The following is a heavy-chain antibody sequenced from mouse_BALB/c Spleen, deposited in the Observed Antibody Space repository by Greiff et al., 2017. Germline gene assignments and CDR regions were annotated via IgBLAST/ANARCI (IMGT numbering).Heavy chain of an antibody. CDR3: ASIYYRYDLFDD. D-gene: IGHD2-14*01. CDR2: IDPANGNT. V-gene: IGHV14-3*02. Sequence: EVQLVESGAELVKPGASVKLSCTASGFNIKDTYMHWVKQRPEQGLEWIGRIDPANGNTKYDPKFQGKATITADTSSNTAYLQLSSLTSEDTAVYYCASIYYRYDLFDDWGQGTTLTVSS. J-gene: IGHJ2*01. CDR1: GFNIKDTY.